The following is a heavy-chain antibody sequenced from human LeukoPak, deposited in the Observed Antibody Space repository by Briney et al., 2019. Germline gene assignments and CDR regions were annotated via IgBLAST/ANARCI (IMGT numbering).Heavy chain of an antibody. Sequence: PSETLSLTCAVSGGSISSGGYSWSWIRQPPGKGLEWIGYIYHSGSTYYNPSLKSRVTISVDRPKNQFSLKLSSVTAADTAVYYCARGLFMDVWGQGTTVTVSS. CDR3: ARGLFMDV. CDR1: GGSISSGGYS. CDR2: IYHSGST. V-gene: IGHV4-30-2*01. J-gene: IGHJ6*02.